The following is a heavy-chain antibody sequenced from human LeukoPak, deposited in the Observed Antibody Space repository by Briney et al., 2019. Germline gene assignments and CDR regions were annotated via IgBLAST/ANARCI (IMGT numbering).Heavy chain of an antibody. Sequence: TGGSLRLSCAASGFTFSSYSMNWVRQAPGKGLEWVSSISSSSSYIYYADSVKGRFTISRDNAKNSLYLQMNSLRAEDTAMYYCARGPYKDILTANEYWGQGTLVTVSS. V-gene: IGHV3-21*01. CDR1: GFTFSSYS. D-gene: IGHD3-9*01. CDR3: ARGPYKDILTANEY. J-gene: IGHJ4*02. CDR2: ISSSSSYI.